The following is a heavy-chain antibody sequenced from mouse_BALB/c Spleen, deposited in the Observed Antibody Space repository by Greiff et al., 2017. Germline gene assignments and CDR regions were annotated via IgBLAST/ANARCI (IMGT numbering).Heavy chain of an antibody. CDR2: INPSTGYT. V-gene: IGHV1-7*01. D-gene: IGHD2-3*01. CDR1: GYTFTSYW. CDR3: ARLDDGYWYFDV. J-gene: IGHJ1*01. Sequence: VQRVESGADLAKPGASVKMSCKASGYTFTSYWMHWVNQRPGQGLEWIGYINPSTGYTEYNQKFKDKATLTADKSSSTAYLQLSSLTSEDSAVYYCARLDDGYWYFDVWGAGTTVTVSS.